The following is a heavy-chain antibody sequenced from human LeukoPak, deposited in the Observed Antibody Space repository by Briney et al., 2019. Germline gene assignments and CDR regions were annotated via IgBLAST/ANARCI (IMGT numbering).Heavy chain of an antibody. J-gene: IGHJ5*02. CDR1: GYTFTSYD. Sequence: ASVKVSCKASGYTFTSYDINWVRQATGQGLEWMGWMNTNSGNTGYAQKFQGRVTMTRNTSISTAYMELSSLRSEDTAVYYCARSRGWPYNWFDPWGQGTLVTVSS. V-gene: IGHV1-8*01. CDR3: ARSRGWPYNWFDP. CDR2: MNTNSGNT. D-gene: IGHD2-15*01.